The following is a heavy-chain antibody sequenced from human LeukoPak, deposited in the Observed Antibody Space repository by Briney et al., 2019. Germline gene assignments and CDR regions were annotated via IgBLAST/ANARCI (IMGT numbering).Heavy chain of an antibody. D-gene: IGHD6-19*01. CDR2: ISYDGSNK. CDR3: ARDGSGWSRN. J-gene: IGHJ4*02. Sequence: GGSLRLSCAASGFTFSSYAMHWVRQAPGKGLEWVAVISYDGSNKYYADSVKGRFTISRDNSKNTLYLQMNSLRAEDTAVYYCARDGSGWSRNWGQGTLVTVSS. CDR1: GFTFSSYA. V-gene: IGHV3-30-3*01.